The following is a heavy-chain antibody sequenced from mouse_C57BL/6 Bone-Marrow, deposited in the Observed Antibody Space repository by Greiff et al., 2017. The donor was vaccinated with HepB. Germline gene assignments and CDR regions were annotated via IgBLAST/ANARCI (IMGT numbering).Heavy chain of an antibody. Sequence: EVKLVESEGGLVQPGSSMKLSCTASGFTFSDYYMAWVRQVPEKGLEWVANINYDGSSTYYLDSLKSRFIISRDNAKNILYLQMSSLKSEDTATYYCARGGGYDYDGSMDYWGQGTSVTVSS. J-gene: IGHJ4*01. CDR1: GFTFSDYY. V-gene: IGHV5-16*01. CDR3: ARGGGYDYDGSMDY. D-gene: IGHD2-4*01. CDR2: INYDGSST.